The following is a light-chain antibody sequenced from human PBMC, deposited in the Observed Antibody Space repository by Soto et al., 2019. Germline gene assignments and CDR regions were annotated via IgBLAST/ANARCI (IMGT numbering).Light chain of an antibody. J-gene: IGKJ2*01. Sequence: DIQMTQSPSSLSASVGDRVTITCRASESISKYLSWFQQKPGRSPKLLIQAASSLQGGVPSRFSGSGSATYFTLTISSLQPEDSATYYCQQTSNPPFTFGQGTKLETK. CDR1: ESISKY. CDR3: QQTSNPPFT. V-gene: IGKV1-39*01. CDR2: AAS.